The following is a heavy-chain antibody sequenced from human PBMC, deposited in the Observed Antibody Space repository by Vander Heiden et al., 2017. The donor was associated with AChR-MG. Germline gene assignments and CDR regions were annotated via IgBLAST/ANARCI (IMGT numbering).Heavy chain of an antibody. V-gene: IGHV3-23*01. CDR2: ISGSGGST. D-gene: IGHD3-22*01. J-gene: IGHJ4*02. CDR3: AKDPHGVVVTLFDY. Sequence: EVQLLESGGGLVQPGGSLRLSCAASGFTFGSYARSWVRQAPGKGLEWVSAISGSGGSTYYADSVKGRFTISRDNSKNTLYLQMNSLRAEDTAVYYCAKDPHGVVVTLFDYWGQGTLVTVSS. CDR1: GFTFGSYA.